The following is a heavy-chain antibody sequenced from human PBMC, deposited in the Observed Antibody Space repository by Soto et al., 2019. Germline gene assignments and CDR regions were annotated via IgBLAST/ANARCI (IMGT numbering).Heavy chain of an antibody. CDR1: GGSISSSNW. CDR2: IYHSGST. CDR3: ARDPIWFGELRSCGMDV. J-gene: IGHJ6*02. V-gene: IGHV4-4*02. Sequence: PXETLALTCADCGGSISSSNWWSWVRQPPVKGLEWIGEIYHSGSTNYNPSLKSRVTISVDKSKNQFSLKLSSVTAADTAVYYCARDPIWFGELRSCGMDVWGQVTTVTVSS. D-gene: IGHD3-10*01.